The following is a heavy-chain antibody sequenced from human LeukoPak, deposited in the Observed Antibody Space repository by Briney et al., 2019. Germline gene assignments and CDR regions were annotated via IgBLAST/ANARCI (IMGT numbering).Heavy chain of an antibody. J-gene: IGHJ4*02. CDR3: ARTSGSYLIDY. CDR1: GGSISSYY. Sequence: SETLSLTCTVSGGSISSYYWSWIRQPPGKGLEWIGYIYYSGSTNYNPSLKSRVTISVDTSKNQLSLKLSSVTAADTAVYYCARTSGSYLIDYWGQGTLVTVSS. V-gene: IGHV4-59*08. CDR2: IYYSGST. D-gene: IGHD1-26*01.